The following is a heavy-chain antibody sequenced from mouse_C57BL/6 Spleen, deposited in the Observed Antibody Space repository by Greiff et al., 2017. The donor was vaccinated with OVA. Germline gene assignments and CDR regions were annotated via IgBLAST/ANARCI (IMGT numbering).Heavy chain of an antibody. J-gene: IGHJ2*01. Sequence: VQLQQPGAELVMPGASVKLSCKASSYTFTSYWMHWVKQRPGQGLEWIGEIDPSDSYTNYNQKFKGKSTLTVDKSSSTAYMQLSSLTSEDSAVYYCARRGDFDYWGQGTTLTVSS. V-gene: IGHV1-69*01. CDR2: IDPSDSYT. CDR3: ARRGDFDY. CDR1: SYTFTSYW.